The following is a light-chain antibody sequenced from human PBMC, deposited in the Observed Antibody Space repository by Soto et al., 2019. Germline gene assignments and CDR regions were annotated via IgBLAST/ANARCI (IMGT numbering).Light chain of an antibody. CDR3: QKCINWPLRT. CDR2: GAF. Sequence: EIVMTQSPPTLSVSPGERATLSCRASQSVSSNLAWYQQKPGQAPRLRIYGAFTRATGIPARFSGSGSGTEFTLTIGSLQSEDFAVYYCQKCINWPLRTFGGGTQVDIK. CDR1: QSVSSN. V-gene: IGKV3-15*01. J-gene: IGKJ4*01.